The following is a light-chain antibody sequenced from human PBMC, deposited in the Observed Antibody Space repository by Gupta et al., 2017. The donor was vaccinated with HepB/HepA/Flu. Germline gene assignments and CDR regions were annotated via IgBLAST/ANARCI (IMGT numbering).Light chain of an antibody. CDR3: SSYTSTTMQV. V-gene: IGLV2-14*03. CDR2: DVN. J-gene: IGLJ1*01. CDR1: SSDVGRYNH. Sequence: QSALTQPASVSGSPGQSITISCTGTSSDVGRYNHVSWYQQHPGKAPKRRMYDVNNRPSGVSHRFSGSKSGNTASLTISGLQTEDEAYDYCSSYTSTTMQVFGTGTPVTVL.